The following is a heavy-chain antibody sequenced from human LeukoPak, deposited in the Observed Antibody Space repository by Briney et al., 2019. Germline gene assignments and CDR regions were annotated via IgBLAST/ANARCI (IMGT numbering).Heavy chain of an antibody. Sequence: GGSLRLSCAASGFTFDDYAMHWVRQAPGKGLEWVSLISGDGGSTYCADSVKGRFTISRDNSKNSLYLQMNSLRTEDTALYYCAKDSVGSGWRYFDYWGQGTLVTVSS. D-gene: IGHD6-19*01. CDR1: GFTFDDYA. CDR2: ISGDGGST. J-gene: IGHJ4*02. V-gene: IGHV3-43*02. CDR3: AKDSVGSGWRYFDY.